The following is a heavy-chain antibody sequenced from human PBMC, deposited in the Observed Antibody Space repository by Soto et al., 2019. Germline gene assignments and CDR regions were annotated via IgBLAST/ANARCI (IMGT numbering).Heavy chain of an antibody. CDR2: IVVGSGNT. CDR3: AAVDRKSYEFDY. D-gene: IGHD3-3*01. Sequence: SVKVSCKASGFTFTSSAVQWVRQARGQRLEWIGWIVVGSGNTNYAQKFQERVTITRDMSTSTAYMELSSLRSEDTAVYYCAAVDRKSYEFDYWGQGTLVTVSS. CDR1: GFTFTSSA. V-gene: IGHV1-58*01. J-gene: IGHJ4*02.